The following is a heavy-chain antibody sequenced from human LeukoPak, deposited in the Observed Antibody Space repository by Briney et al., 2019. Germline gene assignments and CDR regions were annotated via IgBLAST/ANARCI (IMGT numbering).Heavy chain of an antibody. V-gene: IGHV3-23*01. Sequence: PGGSLRLSCAASGFTFDDYGMSWVRQAPGKGLEWVSAISGSGGDTFYTDSVKGRFTISRDNSKNTLYLQMKGLRAEDTAVYYCVKDSVVVAGLVNYFDYWGQGTLVTVSS. J-gene: IGHJ4*02. CDR1: GFTFDDYG. D-gene: IGHD6-19*01. CDR2: ISGSGGDT. CDR3: VKDSVVVAGLVNYFDY.